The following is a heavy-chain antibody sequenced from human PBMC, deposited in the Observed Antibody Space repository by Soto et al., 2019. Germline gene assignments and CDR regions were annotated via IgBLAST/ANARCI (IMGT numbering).Heavy chain of an antibody. Sequence: QVQLQESGPGLVKPSQTLSLTCIVSGGSISSGGYYWSWIRQHPGKGLEWIGYIYYSGSTYYNPSLKSRVTISVDTSKNQFSLKLSSVTAADTAVYYCARITAGYSSSSGPDYWGQGTLVTVSS. CDR2: IYYSGST. D-gene: IGHD6-6*01. V-gene: IGHV4-31*03. J-gene: IGHJ4*02. CDR3: ARITAGYSSSSGPDY. CDR1: GGSISSGGYY.